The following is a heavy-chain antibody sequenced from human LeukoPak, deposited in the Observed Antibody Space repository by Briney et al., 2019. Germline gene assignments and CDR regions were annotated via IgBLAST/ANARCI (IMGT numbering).Heavy chain of an antibody. CDR3: ARFNGWYYFDY. CDR2: ISGSGGST. Sequence: GGSLRLSCAASGFTLSSYAMSWVRQAPGKGLEWVSAISGSGGSTYYADSVKGRSTIPRDNSKNTLYLQMKSLRAEDTAAYYCARFNGWYYFDYWGQGTLVTVSS. V-gene: IGHV3-23*01. CDR1: GFTLSSYA. D-gene: IGHD6-19*01. J-gene: IGHJ4*02.